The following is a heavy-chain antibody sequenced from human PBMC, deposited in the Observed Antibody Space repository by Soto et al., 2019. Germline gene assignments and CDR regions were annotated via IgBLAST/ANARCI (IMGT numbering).Heavy chain of an antibody. Sequence: GGSLRLSCAASGFTFSSYAMHWVRQAPGKGLEWVAVISYDGSNKYYADSVKGRFTISRDNSKNTLYLQMNSLGAEDTAVYYCARGEGWLPFYYYYGMDVWGQGTTVTVSS. CDR1: GFTFSSYA. CDR3: ARGEGWLPFYYYYGMDV. J-gene: IGHJ6*02. V-gene: IGHV3-30-3*01. CDR2: ISYDGSNK. D-gene: IGHD5-12*01.